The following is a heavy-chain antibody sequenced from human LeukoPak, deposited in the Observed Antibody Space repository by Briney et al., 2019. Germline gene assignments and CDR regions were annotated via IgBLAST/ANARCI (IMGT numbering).Heavy chain of an antibody. J-gene: IGHJ5*02. CDR2: IYTSGST. V-gene: IGHV4-4*07. Sequence: PSETLSLTCTVSGGSISSYYWSWIRQPAGKEPEWIGRIYTSGSTNYNPSLKSRVTISVDTSKNQFSLKLSSVTAADTAVYYCARQPLGSLNWFDPWGQGTLVTASS. D-gene: IGHD3-16*01. CDR3: ARQPLGSLNWFDP. CDR1: GGSISSYY.